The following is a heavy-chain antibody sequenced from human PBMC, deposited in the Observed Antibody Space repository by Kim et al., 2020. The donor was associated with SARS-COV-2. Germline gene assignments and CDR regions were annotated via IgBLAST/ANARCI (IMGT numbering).Heavy chain of an antibody. CDR1: GFTFSSYS. Sequence: GGSLRLSCAASGFTFSSYSMNWVRQAPGKGLGWVSSISSSSSYIYYADSVKGRFTISRDNAKNSLYLQMNSLRAEDTAVYYCARDRGTVGGVIALWGQGTLVTVSS. CDR3: ARDRGTVGGVIAL. D-gene: IGHD3-16*01. CDR2: ISSSSSYI. V-gene: IGHV3-21*01. J-gene: IGHJ5*02.